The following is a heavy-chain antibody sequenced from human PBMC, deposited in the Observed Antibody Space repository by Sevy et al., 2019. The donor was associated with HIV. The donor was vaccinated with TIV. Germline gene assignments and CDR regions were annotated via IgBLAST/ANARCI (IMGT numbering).Heavy chain of an antibody. D-gene: IGHD6-25*01. CDR3: ARALAAAASY. CDR2: LKQDGSGK. Sequence: GGSLRLSCAASGFTFSSYWMNWVRQAPGKGLEWVANLKQDGSGKYYVDSVKGRFTISRDNAKKSMHLQMNSLRAEDTAVYYCARALAAAASYWGQGTLVTVSS. J-gene: IGHJ4*02. CDR1: GFTFSSYW. V-gene: IGHV3-7*01.